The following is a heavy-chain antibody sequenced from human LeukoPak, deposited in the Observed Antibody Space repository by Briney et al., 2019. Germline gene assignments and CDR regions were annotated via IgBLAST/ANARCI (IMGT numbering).Heavy chain of an antibody. CDR1: GFTFSSYS. J-gene: IGHJ3*02. Sequence: GGSLRVSCAASGFTFSSYSMNWVRQAPGKGLEWVSSISSSSSYIYYADSVKGRFTISRDNAKNSLYLQMNSLRAEDTAVYYCARERGVTPHDAFDIWGQGTMVTVSS. CDR2: ISSSSSYI. CDR3: ARERGVTPHDAFDI. V-gene: IGHV3-21*01. D-gene: IGHD1-14*01.